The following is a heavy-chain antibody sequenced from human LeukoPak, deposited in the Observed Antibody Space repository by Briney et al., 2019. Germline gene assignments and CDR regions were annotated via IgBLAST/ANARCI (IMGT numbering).Heavy chain of an antibody. D-gene: IGHD6-13*01. CDR1: GFTVSSNY. V-gene: IGHV3-53*01. J-gene: IGHJ4*02. CDR3: ARELRGPPNAGFHY. CDR2: IYTDTRT. Sequence: GGSLRLSCAASGFTVSSNYLSWVRQAPGKGLEWVSIIYTDTRTFYAHSVKGRFTISRDNSKNTLYLQMNSLRAEDTAVYYCARELRGPPNAGFHYWGQGTLVTVSS.